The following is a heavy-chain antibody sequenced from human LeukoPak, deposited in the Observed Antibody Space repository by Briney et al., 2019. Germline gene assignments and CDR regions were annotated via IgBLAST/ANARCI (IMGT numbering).Heavy chain of an antibody. CDR1: GYTFTSYG. Sequence: ASVTVSCTASGYTFTSYGISWVRQAPGQGLEWMGWISAYNGNTNYAQKLQGRVTMTTDTSTSTAYMELRSLRSDDTAVYYCARDYGTDTAMAYWGQGTLVTVSS. CDR3: ARDYGTDTAMAY. J-gene: IGHJ4*02. V-gene: IGHV1-18*01. CDR2: ISAYNGNT. D-gene: IGHD5-18*01.